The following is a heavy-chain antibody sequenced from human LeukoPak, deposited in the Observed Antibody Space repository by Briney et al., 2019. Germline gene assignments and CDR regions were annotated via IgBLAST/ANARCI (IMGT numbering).Heavy chain of an antibody. CDR1: GFTFDDYA. CDR2: ISWNSGSI. J-gene: IGHJ4*02. Sequence: GGSLRLSCAASGFTFDDYAMHWVRQAPGKGLEWVSGISWNSGSIGYADPVKGRFTISRDNAKNSLYLQMNSLRAEDTALYYCAKAPGSSIAASYYFDYWGQGTLVTVSS. V-gene: IGHV3-9*01. CDR3: AKAPGSSIAASYYFDY. D-gene: IGHD6-6*01.